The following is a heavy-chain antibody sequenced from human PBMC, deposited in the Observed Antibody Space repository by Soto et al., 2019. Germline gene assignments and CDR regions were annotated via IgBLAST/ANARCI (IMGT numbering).Heavy chain of an antibody. CDR2: IYHGGST. V-gene: IGHV4-39*02. CDR3: ARVGPWVPYYYDSSPYTFENWFDP. J-gene: IGHJ5*02. D-gene: IGHD3-22*01. Sequence: SLTCTVSGGSISSSSYYWGWVRQPPGKGLEWIGSIYHGGSTYYNPSLNSRVTLSIDMTNNHVSLILNSVTAADTAVYYCARVGPWVPYYYDSSPYTFENWFDPWGQGTLVTVSS. CDR1: GGSISSSSYY.